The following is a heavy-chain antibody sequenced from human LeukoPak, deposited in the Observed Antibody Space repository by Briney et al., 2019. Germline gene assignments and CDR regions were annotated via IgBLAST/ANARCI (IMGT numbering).Heavy chain of an antibody. CDR3: ARDLSLRLPHYYYYMDV. J-gene: IGHJ6*03. V-gene: IGHV4-4*07. CDR2: IYTSGST. D-gene: IGHD5-12*01. Sequence: SETLSLTCTVSGGSISSYYWSWIRQPAGKGLEWIGRIYTSGSTNYNPSLKSRVTMSVDTSKNQFSLKLSSVTAAGTAVYYCARDLSLRLPHYYYYMDVWGKGTTVTVSS. CDR1: GGSISSYY.